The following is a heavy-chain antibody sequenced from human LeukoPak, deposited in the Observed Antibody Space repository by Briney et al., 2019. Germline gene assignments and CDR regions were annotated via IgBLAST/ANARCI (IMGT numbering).Heavy chain of an antibody. CDR1: GDSISSYC. J-gene: IGHJ4*02. CDR3: AGCTGSLYFDC. V-gene: IGHV4-59*01. CDR2: IYYSGST. D-gene: IGHD3-10*02. Sequence: SGTLSLTCTVSGDSISSYCWSWIRQSPGKGLEWIGHIYYSGSTNYNPSLKSRVTISVDTSKNQFSLKLDSVTAADTAVYFCAGCTGSLYFDCWGQGTLVTVSS.